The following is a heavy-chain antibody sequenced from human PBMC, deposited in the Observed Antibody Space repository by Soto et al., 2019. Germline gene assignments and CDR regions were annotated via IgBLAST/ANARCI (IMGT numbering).Heavy chain of an antibody. CDR1: GGSFSGYY. J-gene: IGHJ4*02. Sequence: QVQLQQWGAGLLKPSETLSLTCAVYGGSFSGYYWSWIRQPPGKGLEWIGEINHSGSTNYNPSLKSRVTISVDTSKNQFSLKLSSVTAADTAVYYCARGCGSSTSCFDYWGQGTLVTVSS. CDR3: ARGCGSSTSCFDY. D-gene: IGHD2-2*01. V-gene: IGHV4-34*01. CDR2: INHSGST.